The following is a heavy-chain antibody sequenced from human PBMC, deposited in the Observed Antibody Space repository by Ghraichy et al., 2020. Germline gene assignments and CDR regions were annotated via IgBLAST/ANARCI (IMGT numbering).Heavy chain of an antibody. Sequence: SETLSLTCAVYGGSFSGYYWSWIRQPPGKGLEWIGEINHSGSTNYNPSLKSRVTISVDTSKNQFSLKLSSVTAADTAVYYCARGNSGSGSYFQYYYYYGMDVWGQGTTVTVSS. V-gene: IGHV4-34*01. CDR2: INHSGST. J-gene: IGHJ6*02. D-gene: IGHD3-10*01. CDR1: GGSFSGYY. CDR3: ARGNSGSGSYFQYYYYYGMDV.